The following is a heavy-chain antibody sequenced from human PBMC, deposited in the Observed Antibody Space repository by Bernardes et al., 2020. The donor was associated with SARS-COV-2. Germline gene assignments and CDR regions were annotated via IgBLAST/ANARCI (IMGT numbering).Heavy chain of an antibody. Sequence: GRSLRLSCAASGFTFEDYTMHWVRQVPGKGLEWVSLVSWDGSTTNYADSVKGRFIISRDISRNTLHLQMNSLRKEDTALYYCATERQSLTIFGVGHDAFDFWGQGTMVTVSS. CDR2: VSWDGSTT. CDR3: ATERQSLTIFGVGHDAFDF. J-gene: IGHJ3*01. CDR1: GFTFEDYT. D-gene: IGHD3-3*01. V-gene: IGHV3-43*01.